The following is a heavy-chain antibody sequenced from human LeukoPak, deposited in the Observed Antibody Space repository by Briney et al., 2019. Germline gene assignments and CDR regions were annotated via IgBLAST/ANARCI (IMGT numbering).Heavy chain of an antibody. J-gene: IGHJ4*02. D-gene: IGHD2-2*01. CDR2: TSGSGGIT. CDR3: AKGPIYCSSTSCPPDY. Sequence: QAGGSLRLSCTASGFTFSSYAMTWVRQPPGKGLEWVSGTSGSGGITYYADSVKGRFTISRDNSKNTLYLQMNSLRAEDTAVYYCAKGPIYCSSTSCPPDYWGQGTLVTVSS. V-gene: IGHV3-23*01. CDR1: GFTFSSYA.